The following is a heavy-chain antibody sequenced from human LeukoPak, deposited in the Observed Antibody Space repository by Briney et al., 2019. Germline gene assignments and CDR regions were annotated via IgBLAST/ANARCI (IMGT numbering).Heavy chain of an antibody. V-gene: IGHV1-58*02. CDR1: GFTFTSSA. Sequence: SVKVSCKASGFTFTSSAMQWVRQARGQRLEWMGWIVVGSGNTSYAQKFQGRVTLTRDRSTSTVYMELTRLTSDDTAVYYCARASFWESPVNWFDPWGQGTLVTVSS. J-gene: IGHJ5*02. CDR3: ARASFWESPVNWFDP. CDR2: IVVGSGNT. D-gene: IGHD3-16*01.